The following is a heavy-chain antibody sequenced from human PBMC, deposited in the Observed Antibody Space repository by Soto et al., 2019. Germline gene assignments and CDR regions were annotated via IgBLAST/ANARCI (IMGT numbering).Heavy chain of an antibody. CDR3: AIVFGVPEPVDTAMDTGFWFDP. J-gene: IGHJ5*02. D-gene: IGHD5-18*01. CDR2: IYHNGST. CDR1: GGSISSGGYS. V-gene: IGHV4-30-2*01. Sequence: TLSLTCAVSGGSISSGGYSWNWIRQPPGKGLEWIGYIYHNGSTYYNPSLKSRVTISVDRSKNQFSLKLSSVTAADTAVYYCAIVFGVPEPVDTAMDTGFWFDPWGQGTLVTVSS.